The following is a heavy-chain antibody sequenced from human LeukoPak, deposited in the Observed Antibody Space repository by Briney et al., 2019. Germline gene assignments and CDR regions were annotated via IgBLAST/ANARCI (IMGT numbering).Heavy chain of an antibody. D-gene: IGHD2-2*01. J-gene: IGHJ4*02. CDR1: GYSISSGYY. Sequence: SETLSLTCAVSGYSISSGYYWGWIRQPPGKGLEWIGSIYHSGSTYYNPSLKSRATISVDTSKNQYSLKLSSVTAADTAVYYCARVGYCSSTSCPRGAVDYWGQGTLVTVSS. V-gene: IGHV4-38-2*01. CDR3: ARVGYCSSTSCPRGAVDY. CDR2: IYHSGST.